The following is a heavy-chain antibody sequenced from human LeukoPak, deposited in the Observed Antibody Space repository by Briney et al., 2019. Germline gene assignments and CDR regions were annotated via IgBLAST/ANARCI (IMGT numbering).Heavy chain of an antibody. D-gene: IGHD3-10*01. CDR2: IYYSGST. V-gene: IGHV4-59*08. Sequence: PSETLSLTCTVSGGSISSYYWSWIRQPPGKGLEWIGYIYYSGSTNYNPSLKSRVTISVDTSKNQFSLKLSSVTAADTAVYYCARGGYYYGSGSYYYWFDPWGQGTLVTVSS. CDR1: GGSISSYY. CDR3: ARGGYYYGSGSYYYWFDP. J-gene: IGHJ5*02.